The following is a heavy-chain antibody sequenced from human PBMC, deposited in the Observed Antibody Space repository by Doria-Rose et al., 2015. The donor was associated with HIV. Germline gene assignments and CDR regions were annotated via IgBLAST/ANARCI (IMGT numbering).Heavy chain of an antibody. CDR2: IVSDDER. V-gene: IGHV2-26*01. CDR3: ARIKSSRWYHKYYFDF. J-gene: IGHJ4*02. CDR1: GVSLSSPGMG. Sequence: QESGPVLVKPTETLTLTCTVSGVSLSSPGMGVSWIRQPPGKALEWLANIVSDDERSYKTSLKSRPTIASGTSKSQVVLTMTDMDPVDTATYYCARIKSSRWYHKYYFDFWGQGTLVIVSA. D-gene: IGHD6-13*01.